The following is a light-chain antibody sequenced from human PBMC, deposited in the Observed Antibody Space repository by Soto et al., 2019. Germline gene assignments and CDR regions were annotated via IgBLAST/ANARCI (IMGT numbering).Light chain of an antibody. CDR1: QSVSSN. CDR3: QQHNNWPHT. CDR2: GAS. Sequence: EIVMTQSPATLSVSPGERATLSCRASQSVSSNLAWYQQKPGQAPRLLIYGASTRATGIPDRFSGSGSGTEFTLTISSLQSEDFAVYYCQQHNNWPHTFGQGTKLEIK. J-gene: IGKJ2*01. V-gene: IGKV3-15*01.